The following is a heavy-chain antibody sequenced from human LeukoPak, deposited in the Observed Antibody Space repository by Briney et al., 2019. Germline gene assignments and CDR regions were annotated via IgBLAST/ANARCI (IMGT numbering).Heavy chain of an antibody. V-gene: IGHV1-2*02. CDR1: GYKFTDDY. D-gene: IGHD3-16*01. Sequence: ASVKVSCKASGYKFTDDYIHGVRQAPGQGLEFLGWINPDSGFTNYAQKFKGRVTMTRDTSISTAYLEVRSLTSDDTAVYYCAPTAEAYTSWWKVWGQGTLVTVSS. J-gene: IGHJ4*02. CDR3: APTAEAYTSWWKV. CDR2: INPDSGFT.